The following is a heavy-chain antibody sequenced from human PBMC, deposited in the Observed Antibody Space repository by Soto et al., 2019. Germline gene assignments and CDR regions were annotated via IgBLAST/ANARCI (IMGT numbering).Heavy chain of an antibody. V-gene: IGHV3-23*01. CDR3: AKDPLRSYYSDSSGRFQH. CDR1: GFTFSSYA. J-gene: IGHJ1*01. Sequence: GGSLRLSCAASGFTFSSYAMSWVRQAPGKGLEWVSAISGSGGSTYYADSVKGRFTISRDNSKNTLYLQMNSLRAEDTAVYYCAKDPLRSYYSDSSGRFQHWGQGTLVTVS. CDR2: ISGSGGST. D-gene: IGHD3-22*01.